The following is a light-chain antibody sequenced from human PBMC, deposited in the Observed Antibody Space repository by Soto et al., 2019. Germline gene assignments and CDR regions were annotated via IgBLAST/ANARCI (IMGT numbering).Light chain of an antibody. V-gene: IGKV1-27*01. CDR2: SAS. CDR1: QGIGND. J-gene: IGKJ5*01. Sequence: DIQMTQSPSSLSASVGDRVIITCRASQGIGNDLAWYQQKPGTVPKPLIYSASTLQAGVPSRFSGSGSGTDFTLTISSLQPEDVATYYCQKYNNVPATFGQGTRLEIK. CDR3: QKYNNVPAT.